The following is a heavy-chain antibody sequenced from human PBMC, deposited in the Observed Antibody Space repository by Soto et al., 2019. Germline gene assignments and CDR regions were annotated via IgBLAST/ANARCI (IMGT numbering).Heavy chain of an antibody. Sequence: GGSLRLSCAASGFTFSSYAMHWVRQAPGKGLEWVAVISYDGSNKYYADSVKGRFTISRDNSKNTLYLQMNSLRAEDTAVYYCARDVCSSSWYRKNLLDPCGQGTLVTVSS. CDR2: ISYDGSNK. V-gene: IGHV3-30-3*01. CDR1: GFTFSSYA. J-gene: IGHJ5*02. CDR3: ARDVCSSSWYRKNLLDP. D-gene: IGHD6-13*01.